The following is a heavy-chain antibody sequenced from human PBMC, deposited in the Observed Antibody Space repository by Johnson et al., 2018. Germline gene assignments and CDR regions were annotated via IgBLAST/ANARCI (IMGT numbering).Heavy chain of an antibody. D-gene: IGHD3-3*01. J-gene: IGHJ6*02. V-gene: IGHV3-7*01. CDR3: ARDLFGVVIILDYYYYYGMDV. CDR2: INHDGNEK. CDR1: GFTFSNAW. Sequence: VQLQESGGGLVQPGGSIRLSCAASGFTFSNAWMNWVRQAPGKGLEWVANINHDGNEKYYVDSVKGRFTVSRDNAKNSLYLQMNSLSDEDTAVYYCARDLFGVVIILDYYYYYGMDVWGQGTTVTVSS.